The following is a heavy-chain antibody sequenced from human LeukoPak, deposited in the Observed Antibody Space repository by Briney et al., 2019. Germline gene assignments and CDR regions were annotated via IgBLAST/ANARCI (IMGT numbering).Heavy chain of an antibody. CDR2: IYSSGST. Sequence: SETLSLTCTVSGGSISNYYWSWIRQPAGKGLEWIGRIYSSGSTDYNPSLKSRVTMSVVTSKNQFSLNLRSVTAADTAVYYCARGPPPDFDCWGQGTLVTVSS. J-gene: IGHJ4*02. CDR3: ARGPPPDFDC. V-gene: IGHV4-4*07. CDR1: GGSISNYY.